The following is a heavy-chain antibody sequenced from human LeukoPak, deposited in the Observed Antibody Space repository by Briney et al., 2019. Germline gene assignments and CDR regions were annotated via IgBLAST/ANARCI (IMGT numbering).Heavy chain of an antibody. CDR2: IYSGGST. CDR1: GFTVSSNY. D-gene: IGHD6-6*01. CDR3: AKDRDSSSSAPGDYFDY. V-gene: IGHV3-53*01. J-gene: IGHJ4*02. Sequence: GGSLRPSCAASGFTVSSNYMSWVRQAPGKGLEWVSVIYSGGSTYYADSVKGRFTISRDNSKNTLYLQMNSLRAEDTAVYYCAKDRDSSSSAPGDYFDYWGQGTLVIVSS.